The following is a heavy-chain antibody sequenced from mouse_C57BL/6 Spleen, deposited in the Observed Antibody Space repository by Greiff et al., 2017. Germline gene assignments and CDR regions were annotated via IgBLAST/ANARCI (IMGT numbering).Heavy chain of an antibody. CDR3: ARGTMVTTWDY. Sequence: EVQLQESGGGLVKPGGSLKLSCAASGFTFSDYGMHWVRQAPEKGLEWVAYISSGSSTIYYADTVKGLFTISRDNAKNTLFLQMTSLRSEDTAMYYCARGTMVTTWDYWGQGTSVTVSS. D-gene: IGHD2-2*01. CDR1: GFTFSDYG. J-gene: IGHJ4*01. V-gene: IGHV5-17*01. CDR2: ISSGSSTI.